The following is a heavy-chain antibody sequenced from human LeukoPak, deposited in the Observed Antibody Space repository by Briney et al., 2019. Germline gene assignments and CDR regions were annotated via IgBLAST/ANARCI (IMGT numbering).Heavy chain of an antibody. CDR1: GFIFDDYA. CDR3: ATGYCSGGTCYSIY. Sequence: GGSLRLSCAASGFIFDDYAMHWLRQAPGKGLQWVSGISWNSGSEGYADSVKGRFTISRDKSKNTLFLQMNSLRAEDTAVYYCATGYCSGGTCYSIYWGQGTLVTVSS. V-gene: IGHV3-9*01. D-gene: IGHD2-15*01. CDR2: ISWNSGSE. J-gene: IGHJ4*02.